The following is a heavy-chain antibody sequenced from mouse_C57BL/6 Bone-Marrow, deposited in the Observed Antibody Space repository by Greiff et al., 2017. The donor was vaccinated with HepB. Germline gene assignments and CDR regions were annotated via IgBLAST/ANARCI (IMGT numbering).Heavy chain of an antibody. V-gene: IGHV14-2*01. CDR3: ARRYYGNLGVYYAMDY. D-gene: IGHD2-1*01. CDR1: GFNIKDYY. CDR2: IDPEDGET. Sequence: EVQVVESGAELVKPGASVKLSCTASGFNIKDYYMHWVKQRTEQGLEWIGRIDPEDGETKYAPKFQGKATITADTSSNTAYLQLSSLTSEDTAVYYCARRYYGNLGVYYAMDYWGQGTSVTVSS. J-gene: IGHJ4*01.